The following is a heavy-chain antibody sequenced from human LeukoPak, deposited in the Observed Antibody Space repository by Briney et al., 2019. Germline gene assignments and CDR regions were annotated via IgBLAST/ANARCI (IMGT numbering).Heavy chain of an antibody. D-gene: IGHD6-13*01. CDR3: AKIIEQQLATTDDY. J-gene: IGHJ4*02. V-gene: IGHV3-7*01. Sequence: GGSLRLSCAASGFTFSSYWMTWVRQAPGKGLEWVANINQYGSEKYYVDSVKGRFTISRDNAKNSLYLQMNSLRAEDTAVYYCAKIIEQQLATTDDYWGQGTQVTVSS. CDR2: INQYGSEK. CDR1: GFTFSSYW.